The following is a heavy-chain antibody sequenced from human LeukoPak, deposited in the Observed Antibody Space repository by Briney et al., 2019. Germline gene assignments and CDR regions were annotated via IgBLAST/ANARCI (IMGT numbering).Heavy chain of an antibody. CDR3: ARRICSSTSCYHDY. V-gene: IGHV4-34*01. J-gene: IGHJ4*02. CDR1: GGSFSGYY. CDR2: INHSGST. D-gene: IGHD2-2*01. Sequence: PSETLSLTCAVYGGSFSGYYWSWIRQPPGKGLEWIGEINHSGSTNYNPSLKSRVTISVDTSKNQFSLKLSSVTAADTAVYYCARRICSSTSCYHDYWGQGTLVTVSS.